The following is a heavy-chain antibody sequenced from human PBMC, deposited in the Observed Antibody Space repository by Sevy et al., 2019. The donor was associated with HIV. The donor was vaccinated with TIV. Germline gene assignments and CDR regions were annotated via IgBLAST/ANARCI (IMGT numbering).Heavy chain of an antibody. V-gene: IGHV1-24*01. D-gene: IGHD3-10*01. Sequence: ASVKVSCKVSGYTLTELSMHWVRQAPGKGLEWMGGFDPEDGETIYAQKFQGRVTMTEDTSTDTAYMELSSLRSEDTAVYYCATDFFMGITMVRGSFDYWGQRTLVTVSS. CDR1: GYTLTELS. CDR3: ATDFFMGITMVRGSFDY. CDR2: FDPEDGET. J-gene: IGHJ4*02.